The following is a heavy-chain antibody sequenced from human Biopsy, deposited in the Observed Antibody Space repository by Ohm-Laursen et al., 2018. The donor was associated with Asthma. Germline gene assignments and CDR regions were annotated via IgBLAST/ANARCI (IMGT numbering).Heavy chain of an antibody. V-gene: IGHV3-30*03. CDR2: VSSDGHNK. Sequence: SLRLSCSAAGFVFSQCGMHWVRQGPGKGLEWVALVSSDGHNKYYEDSVKGRFTISRDNSRNRLYLQINRLTVGDSAVYFCARQSGQDYGDSSGFDIWGQGTKVAVSS. J-gene: IGHJ3*02. D-gene: IGHD3-22*01. CDR3: ARQSGQDYGDSSGFDI. CDR1: GFVFSQCG.